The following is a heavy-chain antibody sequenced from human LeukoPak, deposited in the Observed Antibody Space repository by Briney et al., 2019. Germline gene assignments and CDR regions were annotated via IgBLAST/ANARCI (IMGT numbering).Heavy chain of an antibody. J-gene: IGHJ4*02. CDR2: IFSNDEK. CDR3: ARYSYYYDSSGYYYYPRLDY. V-gene: IGHV2-26*01. CDR1: GFSLSNARMG. Sequence: ESGPTLVNPTETLTLTCTVSGFSLSNARMGVSWIRQPPGKALEWLAHIFSNDEKSYSTSLKSRLNISKDTSKSQVVITMATMDPVDTATYYCARYSYYYDSSGYYYYPRLDYWGQGTLVTVSS. D-gene: IGHD3-22*01.